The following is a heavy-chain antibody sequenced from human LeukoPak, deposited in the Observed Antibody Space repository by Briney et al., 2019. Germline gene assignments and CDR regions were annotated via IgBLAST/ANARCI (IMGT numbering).Heavy chain of an antibody. Sequence: GGSLRLSCAASGFTFSKFWMSWVRQAPGKGLEWVANIKEDGSTKHYVDSVKGRFTISRDNAKNSLSLQMNYLRVEDTAVYYCATSDESAATYWGQGTLVTVSS. J-gene: IGHJ4*02. V-gene: IGHV3-7*01. D-gene: IGHD6-25*01. CDR1: GFTFSKFW. CDR3: ATSDESAATY. CDR2: IKEDGSTK.